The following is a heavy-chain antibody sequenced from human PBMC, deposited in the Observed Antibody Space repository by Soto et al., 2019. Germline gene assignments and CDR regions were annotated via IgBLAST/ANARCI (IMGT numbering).Heavy chain of an antibody. CDR3: ARNYCSGGSCYGYY. J-gene: IGHJ4*02. Sequence: PSETLSLTCTVSGGSISSGGYYWSWIRQHPGKGLEWIGYIYYSGSTYYNPSLKSRVTISVDTSKNQFSLKLSSVTAADTAVYYCARNYCSGGSCYGYYWGQGTLVTVSS. D-gene: IGHD2-15*01. V-gene: IGHV4-31*03. CDR1: GGSISSGGYY. CDR2: IYYSGST.